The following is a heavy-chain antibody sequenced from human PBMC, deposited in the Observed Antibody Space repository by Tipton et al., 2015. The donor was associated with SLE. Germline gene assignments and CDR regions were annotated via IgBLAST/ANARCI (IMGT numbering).Heavy chain of an antibody. V-gene: IGHV4-4*07. CDR1: GGSISSYY. D-gene: IGHD3-3*01. CDR2: IYTNENT. CDR3: ARVRYDFWSGYFDY. Sequence: TLSLTCTVSGGSISSYYWSWIWQPAGGGLEWIGRIYTNENTNYKPSLMSRVTISVDTSKNHFSLKLNSVTAADTAVYYCARVRYDFWSGYFDYWGQGTLVTVSS. J-gene: IGHJ4*02.